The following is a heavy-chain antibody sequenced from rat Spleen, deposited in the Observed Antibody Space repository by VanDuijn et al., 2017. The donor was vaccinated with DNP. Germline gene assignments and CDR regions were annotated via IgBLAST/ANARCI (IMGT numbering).Heavy chain of an antibody. CDR2: ISNAGDHT. D-gene: IGHD1-12*02. CDR1: GFIFSNYW. V-gene: IGHV5-31*01. CDR3: ATGFTMMVRITPFDY. Sequence: EVQLVESGGGPVQPGRSLKLSCVASGFIFSNYWMTWIRQAPGKGLEWVASISNAGDHTYYSDSVKGRFSLSRDNAKSTLYLQLNSLRSEDTATYYCATGFTMMVRITPFDYWGQGVMVTVSS. J-gene: IGHJ2*01.